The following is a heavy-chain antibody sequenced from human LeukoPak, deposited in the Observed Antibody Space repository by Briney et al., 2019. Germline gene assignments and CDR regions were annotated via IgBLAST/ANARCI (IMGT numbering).Heavy chain of an antibody. Sequence: GGSLRLSCAASGFTFSSYSMNWVRQAQGKGLEWVSYISSSSSYIYYADSVKGRFTISRDNAKNSLYLQMNSLRAEDTAVYHCARGARGGSGYSSAYAFHMSGQGTMVTVSS. D-gene: IGHD3-22*01. CDR3: ARGARGGSGYSSAYAFHM. J-gene: IGHJ3*02. V-gene: IGHV3-21*01. CDR2: ISSSSSYI. CDR1: GFTFSSYS.